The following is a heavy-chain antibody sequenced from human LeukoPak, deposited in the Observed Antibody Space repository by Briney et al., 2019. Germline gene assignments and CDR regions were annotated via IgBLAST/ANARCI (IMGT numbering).Heavy chain of an antibody. CDR2: IYYSGST. D-gene: IGHD3-22*01. CDR1: GGSISSYY. V-gene: IGHV4-59*01. Sequence: NPSETLSLTCTVSGGSISSYYWSWIRQPPGKGLEWIGYIYYSGSTNYNPSLKSRVTISVDTSTNQFSLKLSSLTAADTAVYYCARNPYYYDSSGSSDAFDIWGQGTMVTVSS. CDR3: ARNPYYYDSSGSSDAFDI. J-gene: IGHJ3*02.